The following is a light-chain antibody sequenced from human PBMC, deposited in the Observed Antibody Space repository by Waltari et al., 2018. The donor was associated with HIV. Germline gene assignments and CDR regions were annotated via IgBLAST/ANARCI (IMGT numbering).Light chain of an antibody. CDR3: QVGESSVDHHVV. Sequence: SYVLPRPPSVPVAPGQTAPIPCGGANLATKNVHCSPQKAAQAPSLVVYDTSYLPSGSADRCSGCSTGNTATLTISRGEAGDEEDYYCQVGESSVDHHVVLGGGTKVTVL. CDR2: DTS. CDR1: NLATKN. V-gene: IGLV3-21*02. J-gene: IGLJ3*02.